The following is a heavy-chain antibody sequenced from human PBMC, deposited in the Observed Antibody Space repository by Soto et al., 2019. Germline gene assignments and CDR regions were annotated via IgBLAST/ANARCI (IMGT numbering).Heavy chain of an antibody. Sequence: LSLTCAVYGGSFSGYYWSWIRQPPGKGLEWIGEINHSGSTNYNPSLKSRVTISVDTSKNQFSLKLSSVTAADTAVYYCARGPSNYGDYVIINYWGQGTLVTVSS. CDR3: ARGPSNYGDYVIINY. D-gene: IGHD4-17*01. CDR2: INHSGST. J-gene: IGHJ4*02. V-gene: IGHV4-34*01. CDR1: GGSFSGYY.